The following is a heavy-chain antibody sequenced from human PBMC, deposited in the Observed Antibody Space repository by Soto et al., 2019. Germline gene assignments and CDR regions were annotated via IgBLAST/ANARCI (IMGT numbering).Heavy chain of an antibody. V-gene: IGHV3-23*01. CDR1: GFTFSSYA. D-gene: IGHD4-17*01. CDR3: AKMNYGDYLDY. Sequence: GGSLRLSCAASGFTFSSYAMSWVRQAPGKGLEWVSAISGSGGSTYYAGSVKGRFTISRDNSKNTLYLQMNGLRAEDTAVYYCAKMNYGDYLDYWGQGTLVTVSS. CDR2: ISGSGGST. J-gene: IGHJ4*02.